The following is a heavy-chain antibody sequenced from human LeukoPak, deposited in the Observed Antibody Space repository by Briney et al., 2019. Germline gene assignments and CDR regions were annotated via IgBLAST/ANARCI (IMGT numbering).Heavy chain of an antibody. D-gene: IGHD4-17*01. Sequence: GGSLRLSCAASGFTFSSYSMNWVRQAPGKGLEWVSYISSSSSTIYYADSVKGRFTISRDNAKNSLYLQMNSLRAEDTAVYYCARGSGETSYYYYYYMDVWGKGTTVTVSS. CDR3: ARGSGETSYYYYYYMDV. CDR2: ISSSSSTI. J-gene: IGHJ6*03. V-gene: IGHV3-48*04. CDR1: GFTFSSYS.